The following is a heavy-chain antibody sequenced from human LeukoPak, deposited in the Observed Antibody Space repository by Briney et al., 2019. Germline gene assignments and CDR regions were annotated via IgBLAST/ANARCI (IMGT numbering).Heavy chain of an antibody. CDR2: IYHSGST. CDR3: ARGSNYDILSGKGYFDY. D-gene: IGHD3-9*01. Sequence: SQTLSLTCAVSGGSISSGGYSWSWIRQPPGKGLEWIGYIYHSGSTYYNPSLKSRVTISVDRSKNQFSLKLSSVTAADTAVYYCARGSNYDILSGKGYFDYWGQGTLVTVSS. CDR1: GGSISSGGYS. J-gene: IGHJ4*02. V-gene: IGHV4-30-2*01.